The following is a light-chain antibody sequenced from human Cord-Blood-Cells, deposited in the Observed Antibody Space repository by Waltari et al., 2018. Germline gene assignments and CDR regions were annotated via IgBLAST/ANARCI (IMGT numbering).Light chain of an antibody. Sequence: AIRMTQSPSSFSASTGDRVTITCRASQGISSYLAWYQQKPGKAPKLLIYAASTFQSGVPAGFSGSVSGTDFTLTISCLQSEDFATYYCQQYYSYPPWTFGQGTEVEIK. J-gene: IGKJ1*01. CDR2: AAS. CDR3: QQYYSYPPWT. V-gene: IGKV1-8*01. CDR1: QGISSY.